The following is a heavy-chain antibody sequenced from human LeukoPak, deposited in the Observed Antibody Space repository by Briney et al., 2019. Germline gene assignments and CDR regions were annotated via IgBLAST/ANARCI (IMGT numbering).Heavy chain of an antibody. CDR3: SRGSRTIELGDDY. D-gene: IGHD1/OR15-1a*01. V-gene: IGHV3-11*06. CDR1: GVSFSDSY. Sequence: GGSLRLSCAASGVSFSDSYMCWICHTPRTGLGLLPNISSSSSDANYEDSVKGRFTISRDNAKNSLYLQMNSLIAEDTAVYYCSRGSRTIELGDDYWGQGTLVTVSS. J-gene: IGHJ4*02. CDR2: ISSSSSDA.